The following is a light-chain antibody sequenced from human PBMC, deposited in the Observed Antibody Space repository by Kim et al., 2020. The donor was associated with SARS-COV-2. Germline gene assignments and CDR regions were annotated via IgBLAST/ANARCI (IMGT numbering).Light chain of an antibody. V-gene: IGLV1-40*01. CDR1: SSNIGAPYD. CDR3: QSYDSSLSGYI. Sequence: QSVLTQPPSVSGAPGQRVTISCTGSSSNIGAPYDVHWYQQLPGTAPKLLIYGSSNRPSGVPDRFSGSKSGISASLAITGLQAEDEADYYCQSYDSSLSGYIFGTGTKVTVL. J-gene: IGLJ1*01. CDR2: GSS.